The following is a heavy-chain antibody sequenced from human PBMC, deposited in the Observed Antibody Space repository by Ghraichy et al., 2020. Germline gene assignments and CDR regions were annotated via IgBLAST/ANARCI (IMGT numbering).Heavy chain of an antibody. CDR2: ISGGGAGT. Sequence: GGSLRLSCTASGFTFNNYAMTWVRQAPGKGLEWVSAISGGGAGTYYADYVKGRFTISSDNSKNTLYLQVYSLRAEDTVTYYCANFGAGAYCGVTNCWGWFDPWGPVTLVTVSS. CDR3: ANFGAGAYCGVTNCWGWFDP. V-gene: IGHV3-23*01. D-gene: IGHD2-21*01. CDR1: GFTFNNYA. J-gene: IGHJ5*02.